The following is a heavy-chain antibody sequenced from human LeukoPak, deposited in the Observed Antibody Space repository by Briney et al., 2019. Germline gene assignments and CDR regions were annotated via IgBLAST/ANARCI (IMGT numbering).Heavy chain of an antibody. Sequence: SETLSLTCSVSGDSITGYYWGWIRQPPGKGLEWIGNIYYTGNTYYNSSLKSRVTISLDTSKNQFSLRLSSVTGADTAVYYCARLMMSSTGYIDVWGKGTTVTVSS. D-gene: IGHD2-2*01. CDR3: ARLMMSSTGYIDV. CDR1: GDSITGYY. J-gene: IGHJ6*03. CDR2: IYYTGNT. V-gene: IGHV4-38-2*02.